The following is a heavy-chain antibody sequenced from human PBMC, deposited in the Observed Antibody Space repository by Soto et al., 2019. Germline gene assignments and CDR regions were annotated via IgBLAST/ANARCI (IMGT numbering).Heavy chain of an antibody. J-gene: IGHJ5*02. CDR2: IYYSGSA. D-gene: IGHD3-3*01. Sequence: PSETLSLTCTVSGGSISSGDYYWSWIRQPPGKGLEWIGYIYYSGSAYYNPSLKSRVTISVDTSKNQFSLKLSSVTAADTAVYYCARSLPTIFGVVHTNWFDPWGQGTLVTVSS. CDR3: ARSLPTIFGVVHTNWFDP. CDR1: GGSISSGDYY. V-gene: IGHV4-30-4*01.